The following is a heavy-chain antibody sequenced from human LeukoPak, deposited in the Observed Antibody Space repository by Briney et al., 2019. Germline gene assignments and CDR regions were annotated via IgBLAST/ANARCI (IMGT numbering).Heavy chain of an antibody. V-gene: IGHV3-30*04. D-gene: IGHD3-10*01. CDR1: GFTFSSYA. CDR2: ASYDGSHK. CDR3: AREHYYGSGIYFYSYYYSMDV. J-gene: IGHJ6*03. Sequence: GRSQRLSCAASGFTFSSYALHWVRQAPGKGLEWVAVASYDGSHKYYAESVKGRLTISRDNSKNTLYLQMNSLRPEDTAVYYCAREHYYGSGIYFYSYYYSMDVWGKGTTVTVSS.